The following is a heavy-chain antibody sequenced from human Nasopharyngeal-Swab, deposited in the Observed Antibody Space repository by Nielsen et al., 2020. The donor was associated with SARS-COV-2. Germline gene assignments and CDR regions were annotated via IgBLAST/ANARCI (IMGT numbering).Heavy chain of an antibody. D-gene: IGHD3-22*01. CDR1: GYSISSGYY. V-gene: IGHV4-38-2*01. CDR3: ARHFPLSGIGVVITTPQIYFDY. J-gene: IGHJ4*02. CDR2: IYHSGST. Sequence: SDTLSLTCAVSGYSISSGYYWGWIRQPPGKWLEWIGSIYHSGSTYYNPSLKSRVTISVDTSKNQFSLKLSSVTAADTAVYYCARHFPLSGIGVVITTPQIYFDYWGQGTLVTVSS.